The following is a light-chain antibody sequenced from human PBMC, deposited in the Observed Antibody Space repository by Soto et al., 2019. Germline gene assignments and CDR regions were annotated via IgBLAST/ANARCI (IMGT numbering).Light chain of an antibody. CDR2: GAS. CDR1: QSVSSSY. CDR3: QHYGSSLEAA. V-gene: IGKV3-20*01. Sequence: EIVLTQSPGTLSLSPGERATLSCRASQSVSSSYLAWYQQKAGQAPRLLIYGASSRATGIPDRFRGSGSGTDFTLTITRLEPEDFAVYYCQHYGSSLEAAFGPGTKVD. J-gene: IGKJ3*01.